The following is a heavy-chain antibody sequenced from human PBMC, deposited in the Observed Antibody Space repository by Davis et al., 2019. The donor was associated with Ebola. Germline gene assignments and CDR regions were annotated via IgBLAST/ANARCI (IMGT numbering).Heavy chain of an antibody. CDR3: SKGSDYGDVGHFEY. D-gene: IGHD4-17*01. Sequence: PGGSLRLSCAASGFTSRSYPMSWVRQAPGKGLEWVSAISGSSDYTYYADSVKGRFTISRDNSKHTLYLQMNSLSVEDTAVYDWSKGSDYGDVGHFEYWGQGTQVTGSS. V-gene: IGHV3-23*01. J-gene: IGHJ4*02. CDR1: GFTSRSYP. CDR2: ISGSSDYT.